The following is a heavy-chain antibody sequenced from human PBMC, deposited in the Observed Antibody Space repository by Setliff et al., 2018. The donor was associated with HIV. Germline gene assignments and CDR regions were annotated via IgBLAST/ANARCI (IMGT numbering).Heavy chain of an antibody. CDR2: MNSKGES. CDR1: GGSIRVDNYF. Sequence: SETLSLTCTVSGGSIRVDNYFWGWIRRPPGKGLEWIGIMNSKGESFYNASFTNGVLISIDTSKNQVSLRLNSVTAADTAVYYCARFPHYTVPKTWGRGTLVTVSS. J-gene: IGHJ1*01. D-gene: IGHD4-4*01. V-gene: IGHV4-39*01. CDR3: ARFPHYTVPKT.